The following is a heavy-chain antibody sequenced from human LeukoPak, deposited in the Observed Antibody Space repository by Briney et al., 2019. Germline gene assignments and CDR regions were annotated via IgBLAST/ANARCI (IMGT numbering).Heavy chain of an antibody. CDR1: GGSISSYY. J-gene: IGHJ4*02. CDR2: IYYSGST. Sequence: SETLSLTCTGSGGSISSYYWSWIRQPPGKGLEWIGYIYYSGSTNYNPSLKSRVTISVDTSKNQFSLKLSSVTAADTAVYYCASHYYDSSGPDYWGQGTLVTVSS. CDR3: ASHYYDSSGPDY. D-gene: IGHD3-22*01. V-gene: IGHV4-59*08.